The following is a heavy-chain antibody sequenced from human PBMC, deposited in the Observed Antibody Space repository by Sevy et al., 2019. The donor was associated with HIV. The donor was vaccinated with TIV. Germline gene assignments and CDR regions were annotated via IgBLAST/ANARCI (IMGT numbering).Heavy chain of an antibody. V-gene: IGHV4-59*01. D-gene: IGHD4-4*01. J-gene: IGHJ5*02. CDR1: GGSINNYY. Sequence: SETLSLTCSVSGGSINNYYWSWIRQPPGKGLEWIGNISYSGNTNYNPSFKSRVTISVDTSKNQFSLKLMSVTAAETAVYYCARSKWFDVWGQGTLVTVSS. CDR3: ARSKWFDV. CDR2: ISYSGNT.